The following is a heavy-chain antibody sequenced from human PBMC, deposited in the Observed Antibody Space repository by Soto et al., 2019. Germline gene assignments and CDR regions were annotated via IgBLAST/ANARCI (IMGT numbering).Heavy chain of an antibody. CDR1: GFTLSNAW. J-gene: IGHJ3*02. CDR3: TTDWGLYRRSWNVAFDI. D-gene: IGHD6-13*01. V-gene: IGHV3-15*01. Sequence: ASQRLSCAASGFTLSNAWMTWVRQTPGKGLEWVGRIKSKTDGGTTDYAAPVKGRFTISRDDSKNTLYLQMNSLKTEDTAVYYCTTDWGLYRRSWNVAFDIWGQGTMVTVSS. CDR2: IKSKTDGGTT.